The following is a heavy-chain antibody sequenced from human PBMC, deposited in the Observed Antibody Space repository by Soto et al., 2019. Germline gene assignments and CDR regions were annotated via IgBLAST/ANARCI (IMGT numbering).Heavy chain of an antibody. CDR1: GFTFSSYG. Sequence: GGSLRLSCAASGFTFSSYGMHWVRQAPGKGLEWVAVISYDGSNKYYADSVKGRFTISRDNSKNTLYLQMNSLRAEDTAVYYCAKDSETYSRSWYYFDYWGQGTLVTVSS. D-gene: IGHD6-13*01. V-gene: IGHV3-30*18. J-gene: IGHJ4*02. CDR2: ISYDGSNK. CDR3: AKDSETYSRSWYYFDY.